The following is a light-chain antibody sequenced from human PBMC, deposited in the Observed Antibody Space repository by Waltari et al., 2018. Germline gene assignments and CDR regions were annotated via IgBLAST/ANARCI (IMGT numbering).Light chain of an antibody. J-gene: IGKJ1*01. CDR1: QVIYNS. CDR3: RQYYNTPRT. V-gene: IGKV1-NL1*01. Sequence: DAQMTQSPSSLSASVGGAVTITCRASQVIYNSLAWYQQQPGTAPKLLLFDASTLERGVPIMFSGSVHAEHYTLTYSIMQPDHIGTYYGRQYYNTPRTFGQGTKVEIK. CDR2: DAS.